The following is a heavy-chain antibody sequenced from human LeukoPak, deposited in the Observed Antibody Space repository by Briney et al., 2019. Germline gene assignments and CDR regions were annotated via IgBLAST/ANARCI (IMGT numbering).Heavy chain of an antibody. J-gene: IGHJ4*02. CDR1: GFTFSSYG. CDR2: ISGSGGTT. Sequence: GGSLRLSCTASGFTFSSYGMNLVRQAPGKGLEWVSVISGSGGTTYCADSVKGRFTISRDNSKNTLYLQMNSLRAEDTAVYYCAKDVYSSTGLFDYWGQGTLVTVSS. CDR3: AKDVYSSTGLFDY. D-gene: IGHD6-13*01. V-gene: IGHV3-23*01.